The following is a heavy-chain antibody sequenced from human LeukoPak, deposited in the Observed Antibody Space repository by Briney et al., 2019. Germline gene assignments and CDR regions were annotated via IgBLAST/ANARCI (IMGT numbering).Heavy chain of an antibody. J-gene: IGHJ4*02. V-gene: IGHV4-34*01. CDR1: GGSFSGYY. Sequence: SETLSLTCAVYGGSFSGYYWSWIRQPPGKGLEWIGEINHSGSTNYNPSLKSRVTISVDTSKNQFSLKLSSVTAADTAVYYCARRANTAPPYYFDYWGQGTLVTVSS. D-gene: IGHD5-18*01. CDR3: ARRANTAPPYYFDY. CDR2: INHSGST.